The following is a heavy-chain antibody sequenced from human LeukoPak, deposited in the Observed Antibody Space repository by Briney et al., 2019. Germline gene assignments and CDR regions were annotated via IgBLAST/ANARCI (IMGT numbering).Heavy chain of an antibody. CDR1: GFTFSSYW. D-gene: IGHD3-9*01. V-gene: IGHV3-74*01. Sequence: GGSLRLSCAASGFTFSSYWMHWVRQTPEKGLVWVSRIDTDGSSTIYADSVKGRFTISRDNAKNTLSLQMNSLRAEDTAVYYCARDEYDILTDYDYWGQGILVTVSS. J-gene: IGHJ4*02. CDR3: ARDEYDILTDYDY. CDR2: IDTDGSST.